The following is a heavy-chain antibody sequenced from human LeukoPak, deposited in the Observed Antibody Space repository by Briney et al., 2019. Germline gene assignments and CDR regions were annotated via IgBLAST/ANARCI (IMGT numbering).Heavy chain of an antibody. D-gene: IGHD2-2*01. CDR1: GFTFSSYS. V-gene: IGHV3-21*01. J-gene: IGHJ6*03. CDR2: ISSSSSYI. CDR3: ARDGVVPADSLEYYYYYYMDV. Sequence: GGFLRLSCAASGFTFSSYSMNWVRQAPGKGLEWVSSISSSSSYIYYADSVKGRFTISRDNAKNSLYLQMNSLRAEDTAVYYCARDGVVPADSLEYYYYYYMDVWDKGTTVTVSS.